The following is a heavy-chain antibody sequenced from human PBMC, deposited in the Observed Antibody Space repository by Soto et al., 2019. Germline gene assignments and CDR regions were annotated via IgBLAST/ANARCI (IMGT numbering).Heavy chain of an antibody. Sequence: QVQLVQSGAEVKKPGSSVKVSCKASGGTFSSYTISWVRQAPGQGLEWMGRIIPILGIANYAQKFQGRVTSTADKSTSTAYMELSSLRSEDTAGYYCAREEYYYGSGAFFDYWGQGTLVTVSS. CDR2: IIPILGIA. D-gene: IGHD3-10*01. J-gene: IGHJ4*02. CDR1: GGTFSSYT. CDR3: AREEYYYGSGAFFDY. V-gene: IGHV1-69*08.